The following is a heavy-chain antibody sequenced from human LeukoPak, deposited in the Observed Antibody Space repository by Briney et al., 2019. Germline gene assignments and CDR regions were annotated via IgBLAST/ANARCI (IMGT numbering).Heavy chain of an antibody. CDR3: AKGGARPTGYYYYMDV. J-gene: IGHJ6*03. Sequence: AGGPLTLSCAASGFTFSSYGMSWVRQAPGKGLEWVFAISGSGGSTYYADSVKGRFTSSRDNSKNTLYLQMNSLRAEDTAVYYCAKGGARPTGYYYYMDVWGKGTTVTVSS. CDR2: ISGSGGST. CDR1: GFTFSSYG. V-gene: IGHV3-23*01.